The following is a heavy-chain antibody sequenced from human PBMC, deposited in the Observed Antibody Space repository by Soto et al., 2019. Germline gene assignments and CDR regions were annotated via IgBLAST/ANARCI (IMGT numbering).Heavy chain of an antibody. Sequence: SETLSLTCAVSGGSISRGGYSWRLIRQPPGKGLEWIGYIYHSGSTYYNPSLKSRVTISVDRSKNQFSLKLSSVTAADTAVYYCSAGGGLPRYDWGQGTLVTVAS. D-gene: IGHD5-12*01. CDR3: SAGGGLPRYD. V-gene: IGHV4-30-2*01. CDR1: GGSISRGGYS. J-gene: IGHJ4*02. CDR2: IYHSGST.